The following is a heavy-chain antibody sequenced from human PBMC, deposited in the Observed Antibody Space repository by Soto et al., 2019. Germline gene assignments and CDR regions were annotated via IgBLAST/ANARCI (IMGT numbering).Heavy chain of an antibody. Sequence: EVRLVESEGGLVQPGGSLSLSCAASGFTFSYYWMHWVRQAPGQGLLWVSRIHSDGSSTTYADSVKGRFTISRDNDNNTVSLQMNSLRVEDTGVYCCARGDRGAFDLWGQGTMVTVSS. D-gene: IGHD2-21*02. J-gene: IGHJ3*01. CDR2: IHSDGSST. V-gene: IGHV3-74*01. CDR1: GFTFSYYW. CDR3: ARGDRGAFDL.